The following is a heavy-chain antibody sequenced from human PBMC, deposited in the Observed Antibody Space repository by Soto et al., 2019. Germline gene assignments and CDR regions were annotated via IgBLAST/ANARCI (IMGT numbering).Heavy chain of an antibody. J-gene: IGHJ6*02. CDR3: ARDGIQLGYYYGMDV. Sequence: PSETLSLTCAVSGGSISSSNWWSWVRQPPGKGLEWIGEIYHSGSTNYNPSLKSRVTISVDKSKNQFSLKLSSVTAADTAVYYCARDGIQLGYYYGMDVWGQGTTVTVSS. CDR1: GGSISSSNW. D-gene: IGHD5-18*01. CDR2: IYHSGST. V-gene: IGHV4-4*02.